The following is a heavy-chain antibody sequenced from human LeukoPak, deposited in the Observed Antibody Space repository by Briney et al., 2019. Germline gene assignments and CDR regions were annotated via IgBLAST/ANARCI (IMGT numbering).Heavy chain of an antibody. CDR2: ISSTGSTM. Sequence: GGPLRLSCAASGFTFTGYELIWVRQAPGKGLEWVSSISSTGSTMYYAASVKGRFTISRDNAKNSLYLQMNSLRAEDTAIYYCARAAYLVRGVIITPPFDYWGQGTLVTVSS. CDR3: ARAAYLVRGVIITPPFDY. CDR1: GFTFTGYE. D-gene: IGHD3-10*01. V-gene: IGHV3-48*03. J-gene: IGHJ4*02.